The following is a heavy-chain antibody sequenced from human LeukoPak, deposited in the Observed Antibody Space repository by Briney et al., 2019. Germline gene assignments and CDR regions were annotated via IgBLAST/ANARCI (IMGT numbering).Heavy chain of an antibody. CDR1: GFTFSNFW. D-gene: IGHD1-1*01. V-gene: IGHV3-7*04. CDR2: IHPEGNEK. CDR3: ARGDDFSGDH. J-gene: IGHJ4*02. Sequence: GGSLRLSCAVSGFTFSNFWMSWVRQAPGRGLEWVANIHPEGNEKYHVESVKGRFTISRDDTKNLLFLQMNGLRVEDTAVYYCARGDDFSGDHWGQGTLVTVSS.